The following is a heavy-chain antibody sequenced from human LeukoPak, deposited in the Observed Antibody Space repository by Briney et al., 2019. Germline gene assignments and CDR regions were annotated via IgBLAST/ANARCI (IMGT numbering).Heavy chain of an antibody. CDR3: ARQRLWADY. Sequence: SVTLSLTCTVSGGSMSSHYWGWFRQPPGKGLEWIGTIYYSGSTYYNPSLKSRVTISVDTSKNHFSLKLTSVTAADTAVYYCARQRLWADYWGQGTLVTVSS. CDR1: GGSMSSHY. J-gene: IGHJ4*02. V-gene: IGHV4-39*01. CDR2: IYYSGST. D-gene: IGHD1-26*01.